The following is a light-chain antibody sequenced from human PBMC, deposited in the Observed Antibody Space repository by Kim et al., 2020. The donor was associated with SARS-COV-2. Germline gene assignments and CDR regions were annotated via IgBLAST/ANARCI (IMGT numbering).Light chain of an antibody. CDR2: AAS. CDR1: QGISNY. CDR3: QKYNSAPPLT. V-gene: IGKV1-27*01. J-gene: IGKJ4*01. Sequence: SVGDRVTITCRASQGISNYLAWYQQKPGKVPKLLIYAASTLQSGVPSRFSGSGSGTDFTLTISSLQPEDVATYYCQKYNSAPPLTFGGGTKVDIK.